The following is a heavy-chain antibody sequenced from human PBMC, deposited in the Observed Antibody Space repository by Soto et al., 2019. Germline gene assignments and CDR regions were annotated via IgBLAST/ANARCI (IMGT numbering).Heavy chain of an antibody. D-gene: IGHD3-10*02. J-gene: IGHJ4*02. CDR3: ARDVPPVDY. CDR2: IYYSGST. CDR1: GGSISISNW. Sequence: SEPLSLTCAVSGGSISISNWWSWVRQPPGKGLEWIGSIYYSGSTYYNPSLKSRVTLSVDTAKNQFSLKLSSVTAADTAVYYCARDVPPVDYWGQGTLVSVSS. V-gene: IGHV4-4*02.